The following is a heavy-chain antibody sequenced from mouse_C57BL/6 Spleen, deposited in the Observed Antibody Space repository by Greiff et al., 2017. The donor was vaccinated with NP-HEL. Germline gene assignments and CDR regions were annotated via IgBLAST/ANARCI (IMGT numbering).Heavy chain of an antibody. D-gene: IGHD2-2*01. CDR1: GFTIKDDY. V-gene: IGHV14-4*01. CDR3: TILDGYDEAWFAY. J-gene: IGHJ3*01. CDR2: IDPENGDT. Sequence: VQLQQSGAELVRPGASVKLSCTASGFTIKDDYMHWVKQRPEQGLEWIGWIDPENGDTEYASKFQGKATITADTSSNTAYLQLSSLTSEDTAVYYCTILDGYDEAWFAYWGQETLVTVSA.